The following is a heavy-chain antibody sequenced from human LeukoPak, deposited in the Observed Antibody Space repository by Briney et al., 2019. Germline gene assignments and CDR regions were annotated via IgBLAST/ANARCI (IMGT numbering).Heavy chain of an antibody. V-gene: IGHV3-21*04. J-gene: IGHJ4*02. CDR1: GFTFSSYS. CDR3: AKLRDSESYLGGRGYFDY. Sequence: GGSLRLSCAASGFTFSSYSMNWVRQAPGKGLEWVSSISSSSYIYYADSVKGRFTISRDNAKNTLYLQMNSLRAEDTVVYYCAKLRDSESYLGGRGYFDYWGQGTLVTVSS. CDR2: ISSSSYI. D-gene: IGHD1-26*01.